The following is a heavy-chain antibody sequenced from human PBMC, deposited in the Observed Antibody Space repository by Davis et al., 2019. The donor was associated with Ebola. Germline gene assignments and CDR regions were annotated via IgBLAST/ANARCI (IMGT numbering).Heavy chain of an antibody. CDR1: GFTFSSCS. J-gene: IGHJ4*02. D-gene: IGHD6-19*01. Sequence: GESLKISCAASGFTFSSCSMNWVRQAPGTGLEWVSSISSSSSYIYYADSVKGRFTISRDNAKNSLYLQMNSLRDEDTAVYYCARSQWLVLNYWGQGTLVTVSS. V-gene: IGHV3-21*01. CDR2: ISSSSSYI. CDR3: ARSQWLVLNY.